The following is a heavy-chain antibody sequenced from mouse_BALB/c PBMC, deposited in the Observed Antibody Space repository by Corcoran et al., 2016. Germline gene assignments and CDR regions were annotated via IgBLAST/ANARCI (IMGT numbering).Heavy chain of an antibody. CDR3: AREPYAMDY. V-gene: IGHV9-1*02. J-gene: IGHJ4*01. Sequence: QIPLVQSGPELKKPGETVKISCKASGYTFANYGMNWVKQAPGRGLKWRGWINTYTGEPTYADDFKGRFAFSLETSASTAYLQINNLKNEDMATYFCAREPYAMDYWGQGTSVTVSS. CDR2: INTYTGEP. CDR1: GYTFANYG.